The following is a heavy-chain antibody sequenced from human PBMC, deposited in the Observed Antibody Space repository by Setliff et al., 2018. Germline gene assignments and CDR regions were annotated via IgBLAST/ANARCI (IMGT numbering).Heavy chain of an antibody. CDR2: MFYIGSA. J-gene: IGHJ4*02. CDR1: GGSISSSSYY. D-gene: IGHD6-19*01. Sequence: SETLSLTCTVSGGSISSSSYYWSWVRQPPGKGLEWIGTMFYIGSAYYTPSLKSRVTISVDTSKNQFSLKLSSVTAADTAVYYCARQFRYPGIAVAGIDYWGQGTLVTVSS. CDR3: ARQFRYPGIAVAGIDY. V-gene: IGHV4-39*01.